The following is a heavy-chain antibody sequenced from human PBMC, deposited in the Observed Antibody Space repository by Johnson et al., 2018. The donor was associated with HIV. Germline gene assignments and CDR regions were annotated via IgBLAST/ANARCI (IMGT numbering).Heavy chain of an antibody. V-gene: IGHV3-30-3*01. CDR2: ISYAGSNK. D-gene: IGHD3-10*01. Sequence: QMLLVESGGGVVQPGRSLRLSCAASGFTFSSYAMHWVRQAPGKGLEWVAVISYAGSNKYYADSVKGRFTISRDNSKNTLYLKMNSLGAEDTAVYYCARTRHYYEAFDIWGQGTMVTVSS. CDR3: ARTRHYYEAFDI. J-gene: IGHJ3*02. CDR1: GFTFSSYA.